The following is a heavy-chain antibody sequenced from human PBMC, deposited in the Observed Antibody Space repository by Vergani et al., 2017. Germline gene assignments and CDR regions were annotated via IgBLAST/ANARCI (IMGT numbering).Heavy chain of an antibody. CDR3: ARDRSSSWLDV. Sequence: QVQLQESGSGLVKPSQTLSLTCAVSGGSISSGGYSWSWIRQPPGKGLEWIGYIYHSGSTYYNPSLKSRVTISVDRSKNQFSLKLSSVTAEDTAVYYCARDRSSSWLDVWGKGTTVTVSS. CDR2: IYHSGST. V-gene: IGHV4-30-2*01. D-gene: IGHD6-13*01. J-gene: IGHJ6*04. CDR1: GGSISSGGYS.